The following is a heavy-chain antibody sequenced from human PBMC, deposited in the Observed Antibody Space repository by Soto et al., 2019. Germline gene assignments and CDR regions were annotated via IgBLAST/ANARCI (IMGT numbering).Heavy chain of an antibody. V-gene: IGHV3-23*01. CDR1: GFTFSSYA. J-gene: IGHJ4*02. Sequence: EVQLLESGGGLVQPGGSLRLSCAASGFTFSSYAMNWVRQAPGKGLEWVSDISGSGGSTYYADSVKGRFTISRDNSKNTLYLQMNSLRAEDTAVYYCVGYSGSYKAYWGQGTLVTVSS. CDR2: ISGSGGST. CDR3: VGYSGSYKAY. D-gene: IGHD1-26*01.